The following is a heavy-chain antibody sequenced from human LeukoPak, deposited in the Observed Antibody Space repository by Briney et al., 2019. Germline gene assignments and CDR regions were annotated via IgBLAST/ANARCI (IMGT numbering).Heavy chain of an antibody. Sequence: PSETLSLTCTVSGGSISSYYWSWIRQPPGKGLEWIGYIYYSGSTNYNPSLKSRVTISVDTSKNQFSLKLSSVTAADTAVYYCARERSSSWYVDYWGQGTLVTVSS. J-gene: IGHJ4*02. CDR2: IYYSGST. V-gene: IGHV4-59*01. D-gene: IGHD6-13*01. CDR3: ARERSSSWYVDY. CDR1: GGSISSYY.